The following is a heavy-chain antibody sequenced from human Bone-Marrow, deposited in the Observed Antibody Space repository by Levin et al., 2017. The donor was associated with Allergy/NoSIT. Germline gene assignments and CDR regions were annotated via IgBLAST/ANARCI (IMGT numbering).Heavy chain of an antibody. CDR3: AHRYCSAGSCSEAFDI. V-gene: IGHV2-5*02. CDR1: GFSLTTSGVG. CDR2: IYWDDDK. Sequence: TLSLTCSLSGFSLTTSGVGVGWIRQPPGKALEWLALIYWDDDKRYSPSLESRLTITRDTSKNQVVLTMTNMDPVDTATYFCAHRYCSAGSCSEAFDIWGQGTTVTVSS. J-gene: IGHJ3*02. D-gene: IGHD2-15*01.